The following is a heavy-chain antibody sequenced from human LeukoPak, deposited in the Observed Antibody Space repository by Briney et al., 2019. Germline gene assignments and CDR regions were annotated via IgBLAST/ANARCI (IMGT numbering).Heavy chain of an antibody. CDR3: AKGGSSGYLGY. Sequence: GGSLRLSCAASGFTFSSYAMSWVRQAPGKGLEWVAAISGSGGSTYYADSVKGRFTISRDNSKNTLYLQMNSLRAEDTAVYYCAKGGSSGYLGYWGQGTLVTVSS. CDR2: ISGSGGST. V-gene: IGHV3-23*01. CDR1: GFTFSSYA. J-gene: IGHJ4*02. D-gene: IGHD3-22*01.